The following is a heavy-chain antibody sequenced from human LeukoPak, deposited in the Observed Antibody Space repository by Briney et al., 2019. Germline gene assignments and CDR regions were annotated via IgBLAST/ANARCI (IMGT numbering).Heavy chain of an antibody. CDR1: VFTFNDYH. Sequence: GGSLRLSCAASVFTFNDYHVGWIRQATGKGMECISYFSRSDGTLDSTDSVTGRFTISRDNARNSLYLQMHSLRSENPTVYYCAKSLTRHFDNWAQGTLVIVSS. CDR2: FSRSDGTL. CDR3: AKSLTRHFDN. J-gene: IGHJ4*02. V-gene: IGHV3-11*01. D-gene: IGHD3-9*01.